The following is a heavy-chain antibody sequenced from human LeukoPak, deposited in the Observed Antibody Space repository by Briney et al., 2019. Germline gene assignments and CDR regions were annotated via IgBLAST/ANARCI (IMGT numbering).Heavy chain of an antibody. J-gene: IGHJ4*02. CDR1: GFTFSTYG. Sequence: PGRSLRLSCAASGFTFSTYGMNWVRQAPGKGLEWVGRIASKTDGGTTDYAAPVKGRFTISRDDSKNTLFLQMNSLKTEDTAVYYCTTGIRGDCGQGTLVTVSS. V-gene: IGHV3-15*04. CDR2: IASKTDGGTT. CDR3: TTGIRGD.